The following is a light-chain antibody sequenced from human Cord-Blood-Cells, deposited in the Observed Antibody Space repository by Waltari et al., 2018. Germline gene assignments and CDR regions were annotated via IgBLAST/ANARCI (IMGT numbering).Light chain of an antibody. CDR3: QQSYSTPWT. J-gene: IGKJ1*01. V-gene: IGKV1-39*01. CDR2: AAS. CDR1: ESISSY. Sequence: HLTQYPSSLSASVGDRGTITCRASESISSYLNWYQQKPGKAPKLLIYAASSLQSGVPSRFSGSGSGTDFTLTISSLQPEDFATYYCQQSYSTPWTFGQGTKVEIK.